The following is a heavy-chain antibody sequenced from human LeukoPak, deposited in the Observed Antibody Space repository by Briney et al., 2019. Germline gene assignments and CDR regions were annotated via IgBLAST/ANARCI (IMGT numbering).Heavy chain of an antibody. CDR3: ARNEHYDSWSGYSGYYDY. V-gene: IGHV4-34*01. Sequence: SETLSLTCAVYGGSFNGYYWSWIRQPPGKGLEWIGEINHSGSTHYNPSLNSRVTMSVDTSKNQVSLKLSSVTAADTAVYYCARNEHYDSWSGYSGYYDYWGQGTLVTVSS. D-gene: IGHD3-3*01. CDR1: GGSFNGYY. J-gene: IGHJ4*02. CDR2: INHSGST.